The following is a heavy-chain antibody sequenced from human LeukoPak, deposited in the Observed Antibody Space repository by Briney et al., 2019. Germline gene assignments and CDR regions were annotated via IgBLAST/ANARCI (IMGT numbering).Heavy chain of an antibody. J-gene: IGHJ4*02. Sequence: AASVKVSCKASGYTFTGYYMHWVRQAPGQGLEWMGWIIPIFGTANYAQKFQGRVTITADESTSTAYMELSSLRSEDTAVYYCATILGYCSGGSCFDYWGQGTLVTVSS. CDR3: ATILGYCSGGSCFDY. CDR1: GYTFTGYY. D-gene: IGHD2-15*01. V-gene: IGHV1-69*13. CDR2: IIPIFGTA.